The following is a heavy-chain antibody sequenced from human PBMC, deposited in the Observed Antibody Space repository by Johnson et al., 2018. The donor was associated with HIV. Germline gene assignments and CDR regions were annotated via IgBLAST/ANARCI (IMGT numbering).Heavy chain of an antibody. CDR1: GFTLDDYD. CDR2: FYRNGGSA. D-gene: IGHD7-27*01. Sequence: VQLVESGGGVVRPGGSLRLSCVASGFTLDDYDMSWVRQTPGKGLEWVSGFYRNGGSAGYAASVKGRFTISRDNAENSLYLQMNSLTAEETALYYCARDPTTHNSRLTGDFGAFDIWGQGTMVTVSS. CDR3: ARDPTTHNSRLTGDFGAFDI. J-gene: IGHJ3*02. V-gene: IGHV3-20*04.